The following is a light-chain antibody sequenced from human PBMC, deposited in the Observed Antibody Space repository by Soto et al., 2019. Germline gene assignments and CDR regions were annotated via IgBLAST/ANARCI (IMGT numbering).Light chain of an antibody. J-gene: IGKJ4*01. V-gene: IGKV3-20*01. CDR1: QSVSSVY. Sequence: EIVLTQSPGTLSLSPGERATLSCRASQSVSSVYLAWYQHKPGQAPRLLIYGPATRATGIPDRFSASGSGTDFTLTISRLEPEDFAVYYCQQYGGSVTFGGGTKVEIK. CDR2: GPA. CDR3: QQYGGSVT.